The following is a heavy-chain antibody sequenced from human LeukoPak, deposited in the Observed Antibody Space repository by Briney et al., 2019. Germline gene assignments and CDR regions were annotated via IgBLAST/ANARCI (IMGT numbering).Heavy chain of an antibody. Sequence: PGGSLRLSCAASEFSVGSNYMTWVRQAPGKGLEWVSLIYSGGSTYYADSVKGRFTISRDNSKNTLYLQMNSLRAEDTAVYYCARDLLLWFGEANPLARAFDPWGEGTLVTVSS. CDR2: IYSGGST. CDR1: EFSVGSNY. V-gene: IGHV3-66*01. CDR3: ARDLLLWFGEANPLARAFDP. D-gene: IGHD3-10*01. J-gene: IGHJ5*02.